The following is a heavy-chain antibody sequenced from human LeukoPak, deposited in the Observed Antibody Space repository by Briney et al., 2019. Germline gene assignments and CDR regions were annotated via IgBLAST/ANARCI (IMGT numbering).Heavy chain of an antibody. J-gene: IGHJ4*02. V-gene: IGHV3-48*03. Sequence: PGGSLRLSCAASGFTFSSYEMNWVRQAPGKGLEWVSYISSSGSTIYYADSVKGRFTISRDNAKNSLYLQMNSLRAEDTAVYYCARAHPPRYGHSYHDFDYWGQGTLVTVSS. CDR1: GFTFSSYE. CDR3: ARAHPPRYGHSYHDFDY. CDR2: ISSSGSTI. D-gene: IGHD4-17*01.